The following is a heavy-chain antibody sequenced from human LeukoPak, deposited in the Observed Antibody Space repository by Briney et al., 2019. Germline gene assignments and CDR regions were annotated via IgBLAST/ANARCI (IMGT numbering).Heavy chain of an antibody. J-gene: IGHJ4*02. D-gene: IGHD1-26*01. CDR2: IIPILGIA. Sequence: PGRSLRLSCAASGFTFSSYAISWVRQAPGQGLEWMGRIIPILGIANYAQKFQGRVTITADKSTSTAYMELSSLRSEDTAVYYCAREGGVGAAYDYWGQGTLVTVSS. CDR1: GFTFSSYA. V-gene: IGHV1-69*04. CDR3: AREGGVGAAYDY.